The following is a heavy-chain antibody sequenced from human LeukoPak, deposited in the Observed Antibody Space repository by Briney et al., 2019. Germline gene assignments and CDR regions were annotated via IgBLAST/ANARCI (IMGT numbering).Heavy chain of an antibody. CDR2: INPNSGGT. V-gene: IGHV1-2*02. J-gene: IGHJ4*02. Sequence: ASVKVSCKASGYTFTGYYMHWVRQAPGQGLEWMGWINPNSGGTNYAQKFLGRVTMTRDTSITIAYMELNRLRSDDTAVYYCARDWEFYYYDSSGYSFDYWGQGTLVTVSS. D-gene: IGHD3-22*01. CDR3: ARDWEFYYYDSSGYSFDY. CDR1: GYTFTGYY.